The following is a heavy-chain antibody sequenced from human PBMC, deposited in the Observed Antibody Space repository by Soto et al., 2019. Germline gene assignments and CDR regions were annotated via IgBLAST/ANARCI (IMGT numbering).Heavy chain of an antibody. CDR1: GGTFSSYA. D-gene: IGHD2-21*02. CDR2: IIPIFGTA. V-gene: IGHV1-69*13. J-gene: IGHJ4*02. Sequence: GASVKVSCKASGGTFSSYATSWVRQAPGQGLEWMGGIIPIFGTANYAQKFQGRVTITADESTSTAYMELSSLRSEDTAVYYCARDSGVVTAIFGDYWGQGTLVTVSS. CDR3: ARDSGVVTAIFGDY.